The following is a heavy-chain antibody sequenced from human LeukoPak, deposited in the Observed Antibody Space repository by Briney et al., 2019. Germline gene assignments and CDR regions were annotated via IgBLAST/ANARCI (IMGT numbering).Heavy chain of an antibody. Sequence: GGSLRLSCAASGFTFSDYGMHWVRQAPGKGLEGVAVISYDGSNKYYADSVKGRFTLSRDNSKSTLYLQMNRLRAEDTAVYYCAKVKTCSFYYFDNWGQGTLVTVSS. CDR3: AKVKTCSFYYFDN. D-gene: IGHD2/OR15-2a*01. CDR2: ISYDGSNK. J-gene: IGHJ4*02. V-gene: IGHV3-30*18. CDR1: GFTFSDYG.